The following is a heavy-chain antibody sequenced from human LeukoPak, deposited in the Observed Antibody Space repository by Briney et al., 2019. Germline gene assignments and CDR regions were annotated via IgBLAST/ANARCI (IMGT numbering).Heavy chain of an antibody. J-gene: IGHJ4*02. CDR1: GGSISSSSYY. CDR2: IYYSGST. D-gene: IGHD6-13*01. Sequence: SETLSLTCTVSGGSISSSSYYWGWVRQPPGKGLEWIGSIYYSGSTYYNPSLKSRVTISVDTSKNQFSLKLSSVTAADTAVYYCAREYVGIAAAGTLDYWGQGTLVTVSS. CDR3: AREYVGIAAAGTLDY. V-gene: IGHV4-39*07.